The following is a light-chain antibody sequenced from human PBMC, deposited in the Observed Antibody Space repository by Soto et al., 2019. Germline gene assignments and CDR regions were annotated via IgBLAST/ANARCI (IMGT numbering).Light chain of an antibody. V-gene: IGLV1-40*01. CDR2: GNR. CDR3: QAYDYSLTASV. Sequence: QSLLTQPPSVSGAPGQRITIPCTGNSSNLGAGYDVHWYQQLPGTAPKLVIYGNRNRPSGVPERFSGSKSGTSASLAITGLQAEDEGDYYCQAYDYSLTASVFGGGTKVTVL. CDR1: SSNLGAGYD. J-gene: IGLJ3*02.